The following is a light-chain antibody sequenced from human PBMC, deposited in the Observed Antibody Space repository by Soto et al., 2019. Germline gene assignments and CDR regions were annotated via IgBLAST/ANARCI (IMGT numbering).Light chain of an antibody. J-gene: IGKJ5*01. CDR3: QQYGSSPRT. CDR1: QSVSSSY. CDR2: GAS. V-gene: IGKV3-20*01. Sequence: EIVLTQSPGTLSLSPRERATLSCRASQSVSSSYLAWYQQKPGQAPRLLIYGASSRATGIPDRFSGSGSGRDFTVTISRLEPEDFAVCYGQQYGSSPRTFGQGTGLEIK.